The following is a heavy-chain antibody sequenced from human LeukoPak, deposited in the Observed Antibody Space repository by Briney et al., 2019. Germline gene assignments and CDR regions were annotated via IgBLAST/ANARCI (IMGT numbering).Heavy chain of an antibody. Sequence: GGSLRLSCAVSGFTFKNYWMTWVRQAPGKGLEWVANIEEDGTDKYYVDSVVGRFTISRDNAQNLLYLHMNSLRAEDTGVYYCAKSGGFFDTWGQGTLVTVPS. CDR1: GFTFKNYW. J-gene: IGHJ4*02. V-gene: IGHV3-7*01. CDR3: AKSGGFFDT. CDR2: IEEDGTDK. D-gene: IGHD1-26*01.